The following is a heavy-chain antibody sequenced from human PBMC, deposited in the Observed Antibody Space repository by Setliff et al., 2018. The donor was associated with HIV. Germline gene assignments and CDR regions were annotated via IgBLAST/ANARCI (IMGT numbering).Heavy chain of an antibody. Sequence: GGSLRLSCAASGFIFSNAWMNWVRQAPGKGLEWVGRIEIKTDGGTTDYAAPVKGRFSISRDDSKDMLYLQMNSLKTEDTAVYYCATTLRSTTSGPHWGQGTLVTVSS. CDR1: GFIFSNAW. CDR2: IEIKTDGGTT. J-gene: IGHJ4*02. V-gene: IGHV3-15*04. D-gene: IGHD2-2*01. CDR3: ATTLRSTTSGPH.